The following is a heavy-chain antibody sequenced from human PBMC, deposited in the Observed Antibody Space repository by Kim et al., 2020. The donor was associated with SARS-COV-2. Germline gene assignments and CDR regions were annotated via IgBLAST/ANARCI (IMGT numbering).Heavy chain of an antibody. CDR1: GFTFSSYG. CDR2: IWYDGSNK. J-gene: IGHJ3*02. Sequence: GGSLRLSCAASGFTFSSYGMHWVRQAPGKGLEWVAVIWYDGSNKYYADSVKGRFTISRDNSKNTLYLQMNSLRAEDTAVYYCAREKYSSSSPDFAFDIWGQGTMVTVSS. CDR3: AREKYSSSSPDFAFDI. D-gene: IGHD6-6*01. V-gene: IGHV3-33*01.